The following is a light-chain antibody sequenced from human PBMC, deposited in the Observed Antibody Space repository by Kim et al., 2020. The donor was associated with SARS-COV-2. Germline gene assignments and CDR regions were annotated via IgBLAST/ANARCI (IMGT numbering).Light chain of an antibody. CDR3: SAWDSGLSAWV. J-gene: IGLJ3*02. CDR1: RHNLGDQG. Sequence: TGNRHNLGDQGASWVKPDQGHPPKLLSYRNNNRPSGISERLSASRSGTTASLTITGLQPEDEADYYCSAWDSGLSAWVFGGGTQLTVL. CDR2: RNN. V-gene: IGLV10-54*01.